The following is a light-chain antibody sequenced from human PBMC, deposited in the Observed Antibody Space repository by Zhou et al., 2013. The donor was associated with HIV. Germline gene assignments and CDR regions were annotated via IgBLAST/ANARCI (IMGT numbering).Light chain of an antibody. V-gene: IGKV3-20*01. Sequence: EIVLTQSPGTLSLSPGERATLSCRASQSVTRSFLAWYQQKPNQAPRLLFYGASNRATGIPDRFSGSGSGTDFTLTISRLDPEDFAVYYCQQYGTSPWTFGQGTQGGNQT. J-gene: IGKJ1*01. CDR1: QSVTRSF. CDR2: GAS. CDR3: QQYGTSPWT.